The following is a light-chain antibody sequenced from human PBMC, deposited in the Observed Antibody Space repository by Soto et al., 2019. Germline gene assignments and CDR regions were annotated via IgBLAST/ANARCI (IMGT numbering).Light chain of an antibody. Sequence: QSVLTQPPSVSAAPGQKVTNSCSGSSSNVEHNYVSWYQQLPGTAPKLLIYDNDKRPSGIPDRFSGSKSGTSATLGITGLQTGDEADYYCGTWDSSLSAGVFGGGTKLTVL. V-gene: IGLV1-51*01. CDR1: SSNVEHNY. CDR2: DND. J-gene: IGLJ3*02. CDR3: GTWDSSLSAGV.